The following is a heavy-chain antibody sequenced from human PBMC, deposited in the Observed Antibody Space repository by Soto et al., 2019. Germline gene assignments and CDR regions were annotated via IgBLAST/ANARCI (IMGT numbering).Heavy chain of an antibody. V-gene: IGHV3-30*18. CDR1: GFTFISYG. Sequence: QVQLVESGGGVVQPGRPLRLSCAASGFTFISYGMHWVRQAPGKGLERVAVISYDGSNKYYADSVEGRFTISRDNSKNTLYLQMNSLRAEDTAVYYYAKETYSGPLDYWCQGTLVTVSS. J-gene: IGHJ4*02. D-gene: IGHD3-10*01. CDR3: AKETYSGPLDY. CDR2: ISYDGSNK.